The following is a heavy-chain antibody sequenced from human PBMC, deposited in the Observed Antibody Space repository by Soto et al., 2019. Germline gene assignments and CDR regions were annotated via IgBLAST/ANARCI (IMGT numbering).Heavy chain of an antibody. Sequence: QVQLVESGGDVVQPGRSLRLSCAASGFIFSSFPMHWVRQAPGKGLEWVAVISYDGKIQDYADSVKGRFTISRASSTNTLYLQMNSLSAEDTALYYCARDLVAGSPDYFDYWGQGTLVTVSS. CDR2: ISYDGKIQ. D-gene: IGHD6-19*01. CDR3: ARDLVAGSPDYFDY. CDR1: GFIFSSFP. J-gene: IGHJ4*02. V-gene: IGHV3-30*04.